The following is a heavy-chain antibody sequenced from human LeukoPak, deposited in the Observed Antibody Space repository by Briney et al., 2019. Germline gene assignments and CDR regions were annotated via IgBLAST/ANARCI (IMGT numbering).Heavy chain of an antibody. D-gene: IGHD3-16*01. J-gene: IGHJ5*02. Sequence: PSETLSLTCTDSGASISSSYWSWIRQPAGKGLEWIGRFFTSGTTEYSPSLKSRVTMSVDTSKNQFSLKLTSVTAADTAVYYCARDFGFASAWGQGALVTVSS. CDR3: ARDFGFASA. CDR2: FFTSGTT. V-gene: IGHV4-4*07. CDR1: GASISSSY.